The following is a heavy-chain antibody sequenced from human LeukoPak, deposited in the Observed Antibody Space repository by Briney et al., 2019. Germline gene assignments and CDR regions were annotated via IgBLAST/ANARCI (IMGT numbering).Heavy chain of an antibody. V-gene: IGHV4-59*01. D-gene: IGHD4-17*01. CDR2: IHSIGIT. Sequence: SETLSLTCSVSGGSMTSYYWSWIRQPPGKGLEWIGYIHSIGITNYNPSLKSRVTISVDTSKNQFSLKLSSVTAADTAVYYCAREGSDRYGASPRLDVWGKGTTVTVSS. CDR1: GGSMTSYY. J-gene: IGHJ6*04. CDR3: AREGSDRYGASPRLDV.